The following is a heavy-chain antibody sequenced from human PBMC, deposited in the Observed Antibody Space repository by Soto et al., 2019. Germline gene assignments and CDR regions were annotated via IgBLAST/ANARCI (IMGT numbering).Heavy chain of an antibody. D-gene: IGHD6-19*01. J-gene: IGHJ6*02. CDR3: ARRSVDGGGYYYYGMDV. Sequence: QVQLVQSGAEVKKPWSSVKVSCKASGGTFSSYAISWVRQAPGQGLEWMGGIIPIFGTANYAQKFQGRVTITADKSTSTAYMELSSLRSEDTAVYYCARRSVDGGGYYYYGMDVWGQGTTVTVSS. V-gene: IGHV1-69*06. CDR2: IIPIFGTA. CDR1: GGTFSSYA.